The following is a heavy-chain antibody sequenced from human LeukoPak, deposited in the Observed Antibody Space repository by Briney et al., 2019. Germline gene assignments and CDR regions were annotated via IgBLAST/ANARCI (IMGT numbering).Heavy chain of an antibody. CDR3: ARQQRGAFDY. V-gene: IGHV6-1*01. J-gene: IGHJ4*02. D-gene: IGHD6-13*01. CDR1: GDSVSSNTPA. CDR2: TYYRSKCYN. Sequence: SQTLSLTCAISGDSVSSNTPAWNWIRQSPSRGLEWLGRTYYRSKCYNDYAVSVRSRITINPDTAKNQFSLQLNSVTPEDTAVYYCARQQRGAFDYWGQGTLVTVSS.